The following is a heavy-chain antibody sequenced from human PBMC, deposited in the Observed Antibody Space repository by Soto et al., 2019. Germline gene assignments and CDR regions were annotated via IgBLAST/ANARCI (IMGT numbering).Heavy chain of an antibody. CDR1: GFTFSSYG. J-gene: IGHJ6*02. CDR3: ARGGRPKYGMDV. D-gene: IGHD2-15*01. V-gene: IGHV3-30*03. CDR2: ISYDGSNK. Sequence: GGSLRLSCAASGFTFSSYGMHWVRQAPGKGLEWVAVISYDGSNKYYADSVKGRFTISRDNSKNTLYLQMNSLRAEDTAVYYCARGGRPKYGMDVWDQGTTVTVSS.